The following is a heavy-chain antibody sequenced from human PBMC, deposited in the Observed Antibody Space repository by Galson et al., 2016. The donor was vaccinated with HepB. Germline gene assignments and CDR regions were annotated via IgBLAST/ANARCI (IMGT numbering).Heavy chain of an antibody. CDR3: TTENWWRLEY. J-gene: IGHJ4*02. D-gene: IGHD2-15*01. Sequence: SLRLSCAASGFPFSSTWMTWVRQAPGKGLEWVGRITIDAGGTTDYAAPVNGRFSISRDDSKNTLYLQMNGLKNEDTAVYYCTTENWWRLEYWGQGTLVTVSS. V-gene: IGHV3-15*01. CDR1: GFPFSSTW. CDR2: ITIDAGGTT.